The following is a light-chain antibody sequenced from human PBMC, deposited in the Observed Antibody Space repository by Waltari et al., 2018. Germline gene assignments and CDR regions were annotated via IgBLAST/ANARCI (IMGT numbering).Light chain of an antibody. J-gene: IGLJ2*01. CDR1: SSNIGRNI. CDR2: ANT. CDR3: EAWDASLNDLV. Sequence: QSVLTQPPSASGTPGQRVTISCSGSSSNIGRNIVNWYQQLPGTAPKLLIYANTQRPSGVPGRFSGSKSGTSASLAISGLQSEDEADYYCEAWDASLNDLVLGGGTKLTVL. V-gene: IGLV1-44*01.